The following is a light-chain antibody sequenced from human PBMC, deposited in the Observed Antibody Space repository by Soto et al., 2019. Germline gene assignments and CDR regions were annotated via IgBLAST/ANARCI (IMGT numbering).Light chain of an antibody. CDR1: SSDVGGYNY. J-gene: IGLJ1*01. CDR3: CSHAGSYTYV. CDR2: DVT. Sequence: QSVLTQPRSVSGSPGQSLTISCTGTSSDVGGYNYVSWYQQHPGKVPKLMIYDVTKRPSGVPDRFSGSKPGNTASLTISGLQAEDEADYYCCSHAGSYTYVFGTGTKVTVL. V-gene: IGLV2-11*01.